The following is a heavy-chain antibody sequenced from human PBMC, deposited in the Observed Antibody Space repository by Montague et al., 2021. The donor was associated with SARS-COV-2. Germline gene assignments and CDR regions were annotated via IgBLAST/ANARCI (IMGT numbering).Heavy chain of an antibody. CDR2: IYYSGST. Sequence: SETLTLTCTVSGGSISSYYWSWIRQPPGKGLEWIGYIYYSGSTNYNPSLKSRVTISVDTSKNQFSLKLSSVTAADTAVYYCARGSGWMGNAFDIWGQGAMVTVSS. CDR3: ARGSGWMGNAFDI. V-gene: IGHV4-59*01. J-gene: IGHJ3*02. D-gene: IGHD6-19*01. CDR1: GGSISSYY.